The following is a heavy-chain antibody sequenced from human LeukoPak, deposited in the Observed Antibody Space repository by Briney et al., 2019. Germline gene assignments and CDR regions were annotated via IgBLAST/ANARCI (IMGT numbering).Heavy chain of an antibody. CDR2: ISDGSRDT. D-gene: IGHD5-12*01. Sequence: GGSLRLSCAASGFTFSSFTMNWVRQAPGRGLEWVSTISDGSRDTHYAGSVKGRFTISRDDSQNIVYLQMDSLRAEDTALYYCTTRLRNHFDYWGQGTQVTVSS. CDR1: GFTFSSFT. J-gene: IGHJ4*02. V-gene: IGHV3-23*01. CDR3: TTRLRNHFDY.